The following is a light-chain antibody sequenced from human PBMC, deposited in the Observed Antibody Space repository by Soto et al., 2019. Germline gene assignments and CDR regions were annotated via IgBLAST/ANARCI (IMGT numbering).Light chain of an antibody. CDR3: QQYGSSLWT. J-gene: IGKJ1*01. V-gene: IGKV3-20*01. Sequence: EIVLTQSPGTLSLSPGERATLSCRASQSVSSSYLAWYQQKPGQAPRLLIYGASSRATGIPDRFSGSGSGTDITLTISILEPEDFAMYYCQQYGSSLWTFGQGTKVEIK. CDR2: GAS. CDR1: QSVSSSY.